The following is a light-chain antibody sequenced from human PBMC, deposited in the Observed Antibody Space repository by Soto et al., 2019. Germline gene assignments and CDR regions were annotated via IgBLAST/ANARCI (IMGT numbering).Light chain of an antibody. CDR3: QQHGSSPRT. Sequence: EIVLTQSPGTLSLSPGERATLSCRASQTIKSTSLAWYQQRPGQAPSLLIYGASSRATGIPDKFSGSGSGTDFTLTISRLEPEDSAVYYCQQHGSSPRTFGQGTKVEI. CDR1: QTIKSTS. CDR2: GAS. J-gene: IGKJ1*01. V-gene: IGKV3-20*01.